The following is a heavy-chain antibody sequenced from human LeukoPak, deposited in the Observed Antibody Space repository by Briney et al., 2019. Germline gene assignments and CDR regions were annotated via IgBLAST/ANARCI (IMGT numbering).Heavy chain of an antibody. CDR2: IKQDGSEK. D-gene: IGHD1-7*01. CDR1: GFTFSNYW. Sequence: GGSLRLSCAASGFTFSNYWMSWVRQAPGKGLEWVANIKQDGSEKYVNSVKGRFTISRDNAKNSLYLQMSSLRAEDTAIYFCAREDDWNYEEYWGQGTLVTVSS. J-gene: IGHJ4*02. CDR3: AREDDWNYEEY. V-gene: IGHV3-7*01.